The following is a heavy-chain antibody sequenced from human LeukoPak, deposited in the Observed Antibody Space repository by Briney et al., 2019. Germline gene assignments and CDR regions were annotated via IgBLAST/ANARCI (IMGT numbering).Heavy chain of an antibody. D-gene: IGHD3-10*01. J-gene: IGHJ3*02. Sequence: ASVKVSCKASGYTFTGYYMHWVRQAPGQGLEWMGRINPNSGGTNYAQKFQGRVTMTRDTSISIAYMELSRLRSDDTAVYYCARDSPLWYDAFDIWGQGTMVTVSS. V-gene: IGHV1-2*06. CDR1: GYTFTGYY. CDR3: ARDSPLWYDAFDI. CDR2: INPNSGGT.